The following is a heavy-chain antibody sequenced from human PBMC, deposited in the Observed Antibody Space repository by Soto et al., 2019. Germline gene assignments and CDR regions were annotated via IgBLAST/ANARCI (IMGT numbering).Heavy chain of an antibody. CDR2: IYYSGST. D-gene: IGHD6-13*01. Sequence: SETLSLTCTVSGESMRSGGYYWSWIRHHPGKDLEWIGYIYYSGSTYYNPSLRSRVTISVDTSKNQFSLKLTSVTAADTAVYYCARNGRSGWYVAYWGQGTLVTVYS. J-gene: IGHJ4*02. V-gene: IGHV4-31*03. CDR1: GESMRSGGYY. CDR3: ARNGRSGWYVAY.